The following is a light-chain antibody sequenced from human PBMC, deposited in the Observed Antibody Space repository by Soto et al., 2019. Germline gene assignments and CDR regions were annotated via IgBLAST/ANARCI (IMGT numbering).Light chain of an antibody. CDR1: QNINND. Sequence: DIQMTQSPSSLSASVGDRVTITCQASQNINNDLNRYQQKPGRAPKLLISYASNLEAGVPSRFRGSGSGTDFTFTISRLQPEDISTYYCQQYENLPTFGQGTRLEIK. J-gene: IGKJ5*01. CDR3: QQYENLPT. CDR2: YAS. V-gene: IGKV1-33*01.